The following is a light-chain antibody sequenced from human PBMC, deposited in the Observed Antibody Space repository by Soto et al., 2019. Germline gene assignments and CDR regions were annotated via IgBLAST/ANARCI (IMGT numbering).Light chain of an antibody. CDR3: RSYDSSLSGSRV. CDR1: SSNIGAGYD. V-gene: IGLV1-40*01. CDR2: GNS. Sequence: QSVLTQSPSVSGAPGQRVTISCTGSSSNIGAGYDVHWYQQLPGTAPKLLIYGNSNRPSGVPDRFSGSKSGTSASLAITGLQAEDEADYYCRSYDSSLSGSRVFGTGTKLTVL. J-gene: IGLJ1*01.